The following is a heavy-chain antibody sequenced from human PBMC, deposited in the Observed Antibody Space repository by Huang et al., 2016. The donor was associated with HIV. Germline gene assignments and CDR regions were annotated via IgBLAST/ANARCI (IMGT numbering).Heavy chain of an antibody. Sequence: EVELVESGGGLVKPGGSLRLSCLASGFAFSSYGMNWVRQAPGTGVEWVAFIGSDSSYIYYADSVKCRVTISRDNAKSSIYLQLDSLRAEDTAVYYCAYQQWLVGGLNHWGQGTLVVVSS. J-gene: IGHJ5*02. CDR1: GFAFSSYG. V-gene: IGHV3-21*02. D-gene: IGHD6-19*01. CDR3: AYQQWLVGGLNH. CDR2: IGSDSSYI.